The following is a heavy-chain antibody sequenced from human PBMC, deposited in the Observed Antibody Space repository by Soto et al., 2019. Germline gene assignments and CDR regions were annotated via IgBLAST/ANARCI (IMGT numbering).Heavy chain of an antibody. CDR3: ARDSGIAVAGTSYYYGMDV. J-gene: IGHJ6*02. CDR1: GFTFSSYG. D-gene: IGHD6-19*01. CDR2: IWYDGSNK. Sequence: PGGSLRLSCAASGFTFSSYGMHWVRQAPGKGLEWVAAIWYDGSNKYYADSVKGRFTISRDNSKNTLYLQMNSLRAEDTAVYYCARDSGIAVAGTSYYYGMDVWGQGTTVTVSS. V-gene: IGHV3-33*01.